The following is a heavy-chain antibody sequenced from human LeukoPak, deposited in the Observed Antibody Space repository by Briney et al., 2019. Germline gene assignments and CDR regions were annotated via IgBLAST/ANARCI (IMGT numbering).Heavy chain of an antibody. V-gene: IGHV4-59*01. CDR3: ARVAAAGGYNWFDP. D-gene: IGHD6-13*01. CDR2: IYYSGST. CDR1: GGSISSYY. Sequence: SETLSLTCTVSGGSISSYYWSWIRQPPGKGLEWIGYIYYSGSTNYNPSLKSRVTISVDTSKNQFSLKLSSVTAADTAVYYCARVAAAGGYNWFDPGAREPWSPSPQ. J-gene: IGHJ5*02.